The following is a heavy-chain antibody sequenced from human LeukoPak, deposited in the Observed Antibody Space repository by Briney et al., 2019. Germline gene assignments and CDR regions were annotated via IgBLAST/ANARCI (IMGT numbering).Heavy chain of an antibody. CDR3: ARGPGALYSSSWTRYYYYGMDV. CDR1: GFTVSSNY. J-gene: IGHJ6*02. CDR2: IYSGGGT. V-gene: IGHV3-53*01. D-gene: IGHD6-13*01. Sequence: PGGSVRHSCAASGFTVSSNYMSWVRQSPGKGLEWVSVIYSGGGTYYADSVKGRFTISRDNAKSSLYLQMNSLRAEDTAVYYCARGPGALYSSSWTRYYYYGMDVWGQGTTVTVS.